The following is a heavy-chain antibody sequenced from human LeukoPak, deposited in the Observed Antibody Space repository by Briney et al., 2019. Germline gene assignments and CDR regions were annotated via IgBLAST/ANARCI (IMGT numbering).Heavy chain of an antibody. J-gene: IGHJ3*02. CDR1: GFTFSCYR. D-gene: IGHD3-10*01. CDR2: IKQDGSEK. CDR3: ARVGITRWFGDNDAFDI. Sequence: GGSLRLSCAASGFTFSCYRMSWVRQAPGKGLEWVANIKQDGSEKYYVDSVKGRFTISRDNAKNSLYLQMNSLRAEDTAVYYCARVGITRWFGDNDAFDIWGQGTVVTVSS. V-gene: IGHV3-7*01.